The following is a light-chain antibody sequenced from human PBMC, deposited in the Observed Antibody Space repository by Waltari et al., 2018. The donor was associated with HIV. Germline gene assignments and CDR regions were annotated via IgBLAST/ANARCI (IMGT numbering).Light chain of an antibody. V-gene: IGKV1-39*01. CDR2: GAS. CDR1: ENINTF. Sequence: DIQVTQSPSSLSASVGDRVTIICRTSENINTFLNWFQQKPGKLPRLLIYGASTLESGVPSRFSGTGSGTDFSLTISALQPEDFATYYCLQGYSSILTFGPGTKVEVK. CDR3: LQGYSSILT. J-gene: IGKJ3*01.